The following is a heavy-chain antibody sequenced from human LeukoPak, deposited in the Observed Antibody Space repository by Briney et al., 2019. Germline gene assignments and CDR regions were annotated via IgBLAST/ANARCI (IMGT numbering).Heavy chain of an antibody. CDR2: ISSSSSYI. J-gene: IGHJ4*02. D-gene: IGHD6-6*01. Sequence: GGSLRLSCAASGFSFSYYGMNWVRQAPGKGLEWVSSISSSSSYIYYADSVKGRFTISRDNSKNTLYLQMNSLSAEDTALYYCTTHRWQLVLGYWGQGTLVTVSS. CDR3: TTHRWQLVLGY. V-gene: IGHV3-21*04. CDR1: GFSFSYYG.